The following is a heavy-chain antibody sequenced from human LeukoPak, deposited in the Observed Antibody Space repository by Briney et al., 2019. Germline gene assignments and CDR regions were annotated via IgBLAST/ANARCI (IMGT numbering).Heavy chain of an antibody. V-gene: IGHV3-23*01. D-gene: IGHD4/OR15-4a*01. J-gene: IGHJ4*02. CDR1: GFIFSTYA. Sequence: GGSLRLSCAASGFIFSTYAMNWVRQAPGKGLEWVSTISGSGGSTYYADSVKGRFTISRDNAKNTLYLQMNSLRAEDAAVYYCAKEYGASRWGQGTLVTVSS. CDR3: AKEYGASR. CDR2: ISGSGGST.